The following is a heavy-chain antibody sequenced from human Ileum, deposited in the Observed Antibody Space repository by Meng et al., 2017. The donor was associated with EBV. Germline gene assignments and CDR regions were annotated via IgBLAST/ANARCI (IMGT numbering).Heavy chain of an antibody. CDR3: ASSDYYRSDY. J-gene: IGHJ4*02. CDR1: CGSISRGDW. Sequence: QGQLQESGRGLVKPSGTRSLTCAVSCGSISRGDWWSWVRQPPGKGLEWIGETSHSGSTNYSPSLKSRVTISLDKSKNQLSLKLNSVTAADTAVYYCASSDYYRSDYWGQGTLVTVSS. CDR2: TSHSGST. V-gene: IGHV4-4*02. D-gene: IGHD3-22*01.